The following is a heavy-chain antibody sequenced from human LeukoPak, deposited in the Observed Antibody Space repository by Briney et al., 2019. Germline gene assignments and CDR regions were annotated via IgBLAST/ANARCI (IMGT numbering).Heavy chain of an antibody. J-gene: IGHJ4*02. CDR2: ISSSSSYI. V-gene: IGHV3-21*01. D-gene: IGHD3-16*02. CDR3: ARDRAVWGSYRFIDY. CDR1: GFTFSSYS. Sequence: GGSLRLSCAASGFTFSSYSMNWVRQAPGKGLEWVSSISSSSSYIYYADSVKGRFTISRDNAKNSLYLQMNSLRAEDTAVYYCARDRAVWGSYRFIDYWGQGTLVTVS.